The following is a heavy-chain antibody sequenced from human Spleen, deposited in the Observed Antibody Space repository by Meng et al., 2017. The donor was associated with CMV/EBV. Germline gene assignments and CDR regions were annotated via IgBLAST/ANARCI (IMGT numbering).Heavy chain of an antibody. J-gene: IGHJ6*02. D-gene: IGHD5-18*01. CDR2: IIPIFGTA. V-gene: IGHV1-69*05. Sequence: SVKVSCKASGGTFSSYAISWVRQAPGQGLEWMGGIIPIFGTANYAQKFQGRVTITTDESTSTACMELSSLRSDDTAVYYCARQYSYGFPVGYYYYGMDVWGQGTTVTVSS. CDR3: ARQYSYGFPVGYYYYGMDV. CDR1: GGTFSSYA.